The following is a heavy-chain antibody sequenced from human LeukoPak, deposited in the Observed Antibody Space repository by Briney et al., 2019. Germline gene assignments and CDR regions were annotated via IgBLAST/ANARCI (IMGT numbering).Heavy chain of an antibody. CDR3: ASILITFGGVIVFDY. CDR2: ISSSSSYI. J-gene: IGHJ4*02. CDR1: GFTFSSYS. V-gene: IGHV3-21*01. Sequence: GSLRLSCAASGFTFSSYSMNWVRQAPGKGLEWVSSISSSSSYIYYADSVKGRFTISRDNAKNSLYLQMNSLRAEDTAVYYCASILITFGGVIVFDYWGQGTLVTVSS. D-gene: IGHD3-16*02.